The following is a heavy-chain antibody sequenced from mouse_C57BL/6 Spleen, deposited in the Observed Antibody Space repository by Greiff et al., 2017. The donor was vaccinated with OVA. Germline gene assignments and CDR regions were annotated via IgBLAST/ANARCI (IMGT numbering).Heavy chain of an antibody. CDR2: IHPNSGST. D-gene: IGHD2-4*01. Sequence: QVQLQQPGAELVKPGASVKLSCKASGYTFTSYWMHWVKQRPGQGLEWIGMIHPNSGSTNYNEKFKSKATLTVDKSSSTAYMQLSSLTSEDSAVYYCERNYDYDGPWFAYWGQGTLVTVSA. CDR3: ERNYDYDGPWFAY. J-gene: IGHJ3*01. CDR1: GYTFTSYW. V-gene: IGHV1-64*01.